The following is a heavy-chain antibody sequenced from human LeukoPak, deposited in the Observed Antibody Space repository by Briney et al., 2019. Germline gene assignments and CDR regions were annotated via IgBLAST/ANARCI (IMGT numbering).Heavy chain of an antibody. D-gene: IGHD3-22*01. J-gene: IGHJ4*02. Sequence: AGSLRLSCAVSGFTVSSNYMSWVRQAPGKGLECVSVIYSGGSTYYADSVKGRFTISRDNSKNTLYLQMNSLRAEDTAVYYCARDSPYDSSAYFDYWGQGSLVTVAS. CDR1: GFTVSSNY. V-gene: IGHV3-53*01. CDR2: IYSGGST. CDR3: ARDSPYDSSAYFDY.